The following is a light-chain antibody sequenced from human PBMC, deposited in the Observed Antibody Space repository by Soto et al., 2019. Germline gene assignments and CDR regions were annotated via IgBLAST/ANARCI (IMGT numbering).Light chain of an antibody. CDR1: QSISSW. CDR3: QQYNSYSGIT. V-gene: IGKV1-5*01. J-gene: IGKJ3*01. CDR2: VAS. Sequence: DIQMTQSPSTLSASVGDRVTITCRASQSISSWLAWYQQKPGKAPKLLIYVASSLESGVPSRFSGSGSGTEFTLTISSLQPDDFATYYCQQYNSYSGITFGPGTKVDIK.